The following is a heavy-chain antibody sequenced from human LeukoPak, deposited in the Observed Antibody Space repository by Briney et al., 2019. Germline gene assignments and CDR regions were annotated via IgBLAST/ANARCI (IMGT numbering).Heavy chain of an antibody. J-gene: IGHJ4*02. CDR1: GFTFRSYG. CDR3: AKDISQNPITMVRGADFDY. D-gene: IGHD3-10*01. V-gene: IGHV3-23*01. CDR2: ISGSGGST. Sequence: QAGGSLRLSCAASGFTFRSYGMSWVRQAPGKGLEWVSSISGSGGSTYFADSVKGRFTISRDNAKNSLYLQMNSLRAEDTALYYCAKDISQNPITMVRGADFDYWGQGTLVTVSS.